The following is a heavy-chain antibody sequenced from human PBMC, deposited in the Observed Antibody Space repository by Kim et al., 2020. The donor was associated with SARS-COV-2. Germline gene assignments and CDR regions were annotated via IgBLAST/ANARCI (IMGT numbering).Heavy chain of an antibody. D-gene: IGHD6-19*01. Sequence: GGSLRLSCAASGFTFSSYAMSWVRQAPGKGLEWVSAISGSGGSTYYADSVKGRFTISRDNSKNTLYLQMNSLRAEDTAVYYCAKGAVAQWPAPRLQSWYFDLWGRGTLVTVSS. CDR2: ISGSGGST. V-gene: IGHV3-23*01. J-gene: IGHJ2*01. CDR1: GFTFSSYA. CDR3: AKGAVAQWPAPRLQSWYFDL.